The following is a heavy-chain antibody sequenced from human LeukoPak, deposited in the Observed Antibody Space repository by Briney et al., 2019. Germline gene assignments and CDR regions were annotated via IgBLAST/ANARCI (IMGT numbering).Heavy chain of an antibody. V-gene: IGHV3-23*01. CDR1: GFTFSSYG. J-gene: IGHJ5*02. Sequence: GGSLRLSCAASGFTFSSYGMSWVRQAPGKGLEWVSGISGSGGSAGSTYYADSVKGRFTISRDNSKDTLYLQMNSLRAEDTAVYYCAKAGGVRFDPWGQGTLVTVSS. D-gene: IGHD1-26*01. CDR2: ISGSGGSAGST. CDR3: AKAGGVRFDP.